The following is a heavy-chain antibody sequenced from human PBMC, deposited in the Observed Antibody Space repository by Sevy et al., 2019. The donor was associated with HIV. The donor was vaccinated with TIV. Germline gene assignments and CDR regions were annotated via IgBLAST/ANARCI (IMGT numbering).Heavy chain of an antibody. CDR1: GFTFSSYW. V-gene: IGHV3-7*01. Sequence: GGSLRLSCAASGFTFSSYWMSWVRQAPGKGLEWVANIKQDGSEKYYVDSVKGRFTISRDNAKNSLYLQMNSLRAEDTAVYYCARVRLRFDSSGYWIDIWGQGTMVTVSS. CDR2: IKQDGSEK. J-gene: IGHJ3*02. CDR3: ARVRLRFDSSGYWIDI. D-gene: IGHD3-22*01.